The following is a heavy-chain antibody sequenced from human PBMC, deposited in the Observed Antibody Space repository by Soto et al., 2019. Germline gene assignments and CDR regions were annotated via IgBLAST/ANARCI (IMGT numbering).Heavy chain of an antibody. J-gene: IGHJ4*02. D-gene: IGHD4-17*01. V-gene: IGHV3-23*01. CDR3: XXXXXPDGVWDFDY. CDR2: INSGGRT. Sequence: EVQLLESGGDLVQPGGSLRLSCAASGFTFSSYTMTWVRQAPGKGLEWVSGINSGGRTYYADSVKGRFTISRDDSKNTXYXXIISLRAEDTAVYYXXXXXXPDGVWDFDYWGQGTLVTVSS. CDR1: GFTFSSYT.